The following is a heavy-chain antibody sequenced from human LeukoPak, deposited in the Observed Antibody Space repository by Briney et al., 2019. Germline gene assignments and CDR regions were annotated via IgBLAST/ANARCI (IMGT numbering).Heavy chain of an antibody. CDR1: GFTFNNAW. Sequence: PGESLRLSCAASGFTFNNAWMTWVRQAPGKGLEWVGRIKSKTDGGTTDYAAPVKGRFTISRDDSKNTLYLQMNSLKTEDTAVYYCSTTPGEELDYWGQGTLVTVSS. D-gene: IGHD3-16*01. CDR2: IKSKTDGGTT. CDR3: STTPGEELDY. V-gene: IGHV3-15*01. J-gene: IGHJ4*02.